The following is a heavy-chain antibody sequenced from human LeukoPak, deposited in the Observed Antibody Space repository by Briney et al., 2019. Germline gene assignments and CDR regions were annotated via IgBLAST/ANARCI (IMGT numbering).Heavy chain of an antibody. CDR1: GGSISSSSYY. CDR2: IYYSGSP. V-gene: IGHV4-39*01. CDR3: ARHSGGTYYTPLNN. Sequence: SETLSLTCTVSGGSISSSSYYWGWIRQPPGKGLEWIGSIYYSGSPYYNPSLESRVTISVGTSKNQFSLNLSSVTAADTAVYYCARHSGGTYYTPLNNWGQGTLVTVSS. D-gene: IGHD1-26*01. J-gene: IGHJ4*02.